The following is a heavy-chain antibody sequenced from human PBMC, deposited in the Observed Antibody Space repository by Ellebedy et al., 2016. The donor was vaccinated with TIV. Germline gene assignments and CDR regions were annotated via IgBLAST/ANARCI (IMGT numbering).Heavy chain of an antibody. V-gene: IGHV3-74*01. J-gene: IGHJ4*02. CDR1: EFTFTLYW. CDR2: IDNNGIGV. Sequence: GGSLRLXXAASEFTFTLYWIHWVRQAPGKGLEWVSRIDNNGIGVRYVDSVEGRFTISRDNAKNTLYLQMNSLRAEDTAVFYCATVYDYWGQGTLVTVSS. D-gene: IGHD1-14*01. CDR3: ATVYDY.